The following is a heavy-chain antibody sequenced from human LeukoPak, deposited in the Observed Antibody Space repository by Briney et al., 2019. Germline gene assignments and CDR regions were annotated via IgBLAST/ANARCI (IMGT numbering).Heavy chain of an antibody. D-gene: IGHD2-2*01. J-gene: IGHJ4*02. Sequence: ASVKVSCKAAGYTFTSYYMHWVRQAPGQGLEWMGIINPSGGSTSYAQKFQGRVTMTRDTSTSTVYMELRSLRSEDTAVYYCAREEYQLLHFDYWGQGALVTVSS. CDR1: GYTFTSYY. V-gene: IGHV1-46*03. CDR2: INPSGGST. CDR3: AREEYQLLHFDY.